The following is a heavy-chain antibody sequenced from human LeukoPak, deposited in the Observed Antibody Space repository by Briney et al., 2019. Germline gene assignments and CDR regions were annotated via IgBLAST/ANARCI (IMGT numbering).Heavy chain of an antibody. J-gene: IGHJ2*01. CDR1: GGSISSGGYY. CDR2: IYYSGSP. V-gene: IGHV4-31*03. D-gene: IGHD3-3*01. CDR3: ARGRITTLDSYFDL. Sequence: PSQTLSLTCTVSGGSISSGGYYWSWIRQHPGKGLEWTGYIYYSGSPYYNPSLKSRVTISVDTSKNQFSLKLSSLTAADTAVYYCARGRITTLDSYFDLWGRGTLVTVSS.